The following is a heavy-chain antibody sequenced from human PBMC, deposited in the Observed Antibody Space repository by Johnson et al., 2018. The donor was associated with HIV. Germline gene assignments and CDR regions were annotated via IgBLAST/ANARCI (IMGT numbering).Heavy chain of an antibody. J-gene: IGHJ3*01. CDR2: INWSGGST. D-gene: IGHD6-19*01. V-gene: IGHV3-20*04. CDR3: ARGKGAAVGLDAFDL. CDR1: GFTFDDYG. Sequence: LVESGGGAVRPGGSLRISCAASGFTFDDYGMSWVRQAPGKGLEWVSGINWSGGSTGYADSMKGRFPISRDNTRNSLYLQMNSLRAEDTALYFCARGKGAAVGLDAFDLWGQGRRVTVSS.